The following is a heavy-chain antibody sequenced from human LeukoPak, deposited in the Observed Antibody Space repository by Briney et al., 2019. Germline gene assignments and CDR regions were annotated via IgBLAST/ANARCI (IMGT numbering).Heavy chain of an antibody. V-gene: IGHV3-23*01. J-gene: IGHJ4*02. Sequence: GGSLRLSCAASGFSFSSVSMNWVRQAPGKGLEWVSTISGSGDSTYSADSVKGRFTISRDNSKNTLYLQMNSLRAEDTAVYYCAKKVGYSSSWYYFDSWGQGTLVTVSS. CDR1: GFSFSSVS. CDR2: ISGSGDST. D-gene: IGHD6-13*01. CDR3: AKKVGYSSSWYYFDS.